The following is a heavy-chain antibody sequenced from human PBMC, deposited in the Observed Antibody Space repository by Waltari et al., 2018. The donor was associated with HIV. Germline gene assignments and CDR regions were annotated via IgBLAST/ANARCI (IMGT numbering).Heavy chain of an antibody. J-gene: IGHJ4*02. V-gene: IGHV3-9*01. Sequence: EVQLVESGGGLVQPGRSLRLSCAASGFTFDDYAMHWVRQAPGKGLEWVSGISWNSGSIGYADSVKGRFTISRDNAKNSLYLQMNSLRAEDTALYYCAKDNGPVVTLFDYWGQGTLVTVSS. CDR1: GFTFDDYA. CDR2: ISWNSGSI. D-gene: IGHD2-15*01. CDR3: AKDNGPVVTLFDY.